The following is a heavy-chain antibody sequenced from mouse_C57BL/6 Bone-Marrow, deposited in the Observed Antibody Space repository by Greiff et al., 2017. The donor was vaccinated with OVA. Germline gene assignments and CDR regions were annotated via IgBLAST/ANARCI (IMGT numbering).Heavy chain of an antibody. D-gene: IGHD3-3*01. V-gene: IGHV1-50*01. CDR3: ARRGGTIFAY. J-gene: IGHJ3*01. CDR1: GYTFTSYW. CDR2: IDPSDSYT. Sequence: VQLQQPGAELVKPGASVKLSCKASGYTFTSYWMQWVKQRPGQGLEWIGEIDPSDSYTNYNQKFKGKATLTVDKSSSTAYMQLSSLTSEDSAVYYCARRGGTIFAYWGQGTLVTVSA.